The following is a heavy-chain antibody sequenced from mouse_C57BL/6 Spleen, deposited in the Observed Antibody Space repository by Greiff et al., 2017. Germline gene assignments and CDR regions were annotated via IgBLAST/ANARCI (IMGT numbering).Heavy chain of an antibody. Sequence: QVQLQQPGAELVKPGASVKMSCKASGYTFTSYWITWVKQRPGQGLEWIGDIYPGSGSTNYNEKFKSKATLTVDTSSSTAYMQLSSLTSEDSAVYYCARVGFYYFGSGYWGQGTTLTGSS. CDR1: GYTFTSYW. D-gene: IGHD1-1*01. CDR3: ARVGFYYFGSGY. CDR2: IYPGSGST. J-gene: IGHJ2*01. V-gene: IGHV1-55*01.